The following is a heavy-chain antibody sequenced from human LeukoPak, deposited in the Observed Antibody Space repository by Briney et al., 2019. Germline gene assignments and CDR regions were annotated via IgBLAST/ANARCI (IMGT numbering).Heavy chain of an antibody. CDR2: ISWNSGII. J-gene: IGHJ3*02. CDR3: TKDRLFLHDALDI. CDR1: GFTFDDHA. V-gene: IGHV3-9*01. Sequence: GGSLRLSCAVSGFTFDDHAMHWVRQAPGKGLEWVAGISWNSGIIDYADSVNGRFTISRDNAKSSLYLQMNSLRPEDTAFYYCTKDRLFLHDALDIWGQGTMVTVSS. D-gene: IGHD2-21*01.